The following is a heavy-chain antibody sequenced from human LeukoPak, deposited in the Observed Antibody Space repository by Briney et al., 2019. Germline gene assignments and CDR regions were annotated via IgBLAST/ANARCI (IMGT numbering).Heavy chain of an antibody. CDR2: INPNDGDT. D-gene: IGHD6-19*01. V-gene: IGHV1-2*02. Sequence: ASVKVSCKASGYTFTDYYMHWVRQAPGQGFEWMGWINPNDGDTNYAQKFQGRVTITRDTSASTTYMELNSLRSEDTAIYYCARGVWSSHNKEYFFDYWGQGTLVTVSS. CDR3: ARGVWSSHNKEYFFDY. CDR1: GYTFTDYY. J-gene: IGHJ4*02.